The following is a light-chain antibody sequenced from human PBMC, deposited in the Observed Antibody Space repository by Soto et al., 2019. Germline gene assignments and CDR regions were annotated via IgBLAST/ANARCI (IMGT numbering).Light chain of an antibody. CDR3: QKYYSAPFT. Sequence: DIQMTQSPSSLSASVGDRVIITCRASQGISSYLAWYQQKPGKVPKLLIYAASTLHSGLPSRFSGSGSGTDFTLTTSSLLPEDVATYYCQKYYSAPFTFGPGTKVYIK. J-gene: IGKJ3*01. V-gene: IGKV1-27*01. CDR2: AAS. CDR1: QGISSY.